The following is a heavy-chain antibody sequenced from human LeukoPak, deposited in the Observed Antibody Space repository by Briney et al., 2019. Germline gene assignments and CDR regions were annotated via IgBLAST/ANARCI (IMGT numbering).Heavy chain of an antibody. Sequence: ASVKVSCKASGYTFTSYGISWVRQAPGQGLEWMGWISAYNGNTNYAQKLQGRVTMTTDTSTSTAYMELRSLRSDDTAVYYCASIRNHGYYYYMDVWGKGTTVTVSS. CDR2: ISAYNGNT. CDR3: ASIRNHGYYYYMDV. CDR1: GYTFTSYG. D-gene: IGHD1-14*01. V-gene: IGHV1-18*01. J-gene: IGHJ6*03.